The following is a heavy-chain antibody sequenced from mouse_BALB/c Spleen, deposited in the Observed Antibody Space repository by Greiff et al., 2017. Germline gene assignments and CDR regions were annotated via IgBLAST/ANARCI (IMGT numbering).Heavy chain of an antibody. CDR2: ILPGSGST. CDR3: ARPAYRGYAMDY. D-gene: IGHD2-10*01. J-gene: IGHJ4*01. Sequence: QVQLKESGAELMKPGASVKISCKATGYTFSSYWIEWVKQRPGHGLEWIGEILPGSGSTNYNEKFKGKATFTADTSSNTAYMQLSSLTSEDSAVYYCARPAYRGYAMDYWGQGTSVTVSS. CDR1: GYTFSSYW. V-gene: IGHV1-9*01.